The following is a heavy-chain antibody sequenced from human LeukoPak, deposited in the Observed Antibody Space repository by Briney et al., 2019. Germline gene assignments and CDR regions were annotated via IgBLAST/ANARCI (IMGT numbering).Heavy chain of an antibody. CDR3: AKDGAVDMDDAFDI. J-gene: IGHJ3*02. V-gene: IGHV3-43*01. CDR1: GFTFNDHS. D-gene: IGHD6-19*01. CDR2: VSWDFGT. Sequence: GGSLRLSCVGSGFTFNDHSMHWVRQVPGKGLEWVAFVSWDFGTYYIDSVEGRFTISRDNAKNSLYLQMNSLRAEDTALYYCAKDGAVDMDDAFDIWGQGTMVTVSS.